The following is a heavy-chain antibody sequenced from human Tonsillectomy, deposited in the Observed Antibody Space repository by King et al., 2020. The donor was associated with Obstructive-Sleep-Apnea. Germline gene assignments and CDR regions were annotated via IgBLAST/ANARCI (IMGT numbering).Heavy chain of an antibody. CDR3: ARDLRYFDWLLETTSFYFDY. D-gene: IGHD3-9*01. V-gene: IGHV4-30-4*01. CDR1: GGSISSGDYY. J-gene: IGHJ4*02. Sequence: QLQESGPGLVKPSQTLSLPCTVSGGSISSGDYYWSWIRQPPGKGLEWIGYIYYSGSTFYNPSLRSRVTISVDTSKNQFSLKLSSVAAADTAVYYCARDLRYFDWLLETTSFYFDYWGQGTLVTVSS. CDR2: IYYSGST.